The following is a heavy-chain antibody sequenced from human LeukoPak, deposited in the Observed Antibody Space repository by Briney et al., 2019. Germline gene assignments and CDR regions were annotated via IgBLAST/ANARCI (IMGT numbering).Heavy chain of an antibody. J-gene: IGHJ6*03. V-gene: IGHV3-11*01. Sequence: KTGGSLRLSCAASGFTFSDYYMSWLRQAPGKGLEWVSYISSSGSTIYYADSVKGRFTISRDNAKNSLYLQMNSLRAEDTAVYYCARGRAHYDSSGYYYYYYYMDVWGKGTTVTVSS. CDR2: ISSSGSTI. D-gene: IGHD3-22*01. CDR1: GFTFSDYY. CDR3: ARGRAHYDSSGYYYYYYYMDV.